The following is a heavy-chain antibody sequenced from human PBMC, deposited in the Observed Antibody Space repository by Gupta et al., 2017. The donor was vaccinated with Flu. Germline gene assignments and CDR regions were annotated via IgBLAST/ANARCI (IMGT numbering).Heavy chain of an antibody. D-gene: IGHD2-2*01. J-gene: IGHJ6*02. Sequence: QVQLVESGGGLVKPGGSLRLSCAASGFTFSDYYMSWLRQAPGKGLEWVSYISSSGSTIYYADSVKGRFTISRDNAKNSLYLQMNSLRAEDTAVYYCARDQVVVPAATDYYYGMDVWGQGTTVTVAS. V-gene: IGHV3-11*01. CDR3: ARDQVVVPAATDYYYGMDV. CDR2: ISSSGSTI. CDR1: GFTFSDYY.